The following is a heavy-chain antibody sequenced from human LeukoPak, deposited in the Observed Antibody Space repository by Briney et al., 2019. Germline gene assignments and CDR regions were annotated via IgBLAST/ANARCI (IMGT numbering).Heavy chain of an antibody. CDR3: AKEYRAGFDP. CDR1: GFTSSSYG. Sequence: PGGSLRLSCAASGFTSSSYGMHWVRQAPGKGLEWVAVISYDGSNKYYADSVKSRFTISRDNSKNTLYLQMNSLRAEDTAVYYCAKEYRAGFDPWGQGTLVTVSS. V-gene: IGHV3-30*18. D-gene: IGHD2-2*01. J-gene: IGHJ5*02. CDR2: ISYDGSNK.